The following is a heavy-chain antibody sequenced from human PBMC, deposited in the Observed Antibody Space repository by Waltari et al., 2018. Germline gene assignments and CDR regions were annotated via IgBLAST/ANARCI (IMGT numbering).Heavy chain of an antibody. D-gene: IGHD1-26*01. CDR3: ARAPDKWNYYYYYMDV. J-gene: IGHJ6*03. V-gene: IGHV3-11*04. Sequence: QVQLVESGGGLVKPGGSLRLSRAASGFTFNDYYLTWIRQPPGKGLEWVSYISNTGSTRYYADSVKGRFTISRDNAENSLYLEMNSLRAEDTAVYYCARAPDKWNYYYYYMDVWGRGTTVTISS. CDR1: GFTFNDYY. CDR2: ISNTGSTR.